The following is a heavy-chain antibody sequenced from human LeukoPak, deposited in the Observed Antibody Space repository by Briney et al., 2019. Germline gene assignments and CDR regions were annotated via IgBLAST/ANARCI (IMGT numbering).Heavy chain of an antibody. CDR2: ISGSGGST. D-gene: IGHD2-21*02. V-gene: IGHV3-23*01. J-gene: IGHJ4*02. CDR1: GFTFSSYA. Sequence: GGSLRLSHAASGFTFSSYAMSWVRPAPGKGLEWVSAISGSGGSTYYADSVKGRFTITRDNSKNTLYLQINSLSAENTAVYYCAKDFRSAVTATYFDYWGQGTLVTISS. CDR3: AKDFRSAVTATYFDY.